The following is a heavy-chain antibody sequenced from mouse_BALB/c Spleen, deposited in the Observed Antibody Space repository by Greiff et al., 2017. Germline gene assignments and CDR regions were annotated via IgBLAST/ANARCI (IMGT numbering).Heavy chain of an antibody. Sequence: EVMLVESGGGLVKPGGSLKLSCAASGFAFSSYDMSWVRQTPEKRLEWVAYISSGGGSTYYPDTVKGRFTISRDNAKNTLYLQMSSLKSEDTAMYYCARHHSVDYWGQGTTLTVSS. V-gene: IGHV5-12-1*01. J-gene: IGHJ2*01. CDR3: ARHHSVDY. CDR1: GFAFSSYD. CDR2: ISSGGGST.